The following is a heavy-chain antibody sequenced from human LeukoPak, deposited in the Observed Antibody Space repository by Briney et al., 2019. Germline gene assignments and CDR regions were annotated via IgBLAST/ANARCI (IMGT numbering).Heavy chain of an antibody. CDR2: ISFLGSEK. V-gene: IGHV3-30*18. CDR1: GFTFSAYD. CDR3: AKDPYFYASGRATFDF. J-gene: IGHJ4*02. D-gene: IGHD3-10*01. Sequence: GTSLRLSCAASGFTFSAYDMHWVRQAPGKGLEWVALISFLGSEKDYADSVKGRFTISRDNPKNTLYLQMNSLRPDDTAVYYCAKDPYFYASGRATFDFWGQGALVTVSS.